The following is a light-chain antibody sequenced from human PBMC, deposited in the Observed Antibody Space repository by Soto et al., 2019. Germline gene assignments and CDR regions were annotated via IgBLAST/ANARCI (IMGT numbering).Light chain of an antibody. CDR2: AVS. CDR1: QGISSY. CDR3: QQLDSYPVT. J-gene: IGKJ3*01. Sequence: DIQLTQSPSFLSASVGDRVTITCRASQGISSYLAWYQQKPGKAPKLLSYAVSTLQSGVPSRFSGSGSGTEVTLTISSLQPEDFATYYCQQLDSYPVTFGPGTKVDIK. V-gene: IGKV1-9*01.